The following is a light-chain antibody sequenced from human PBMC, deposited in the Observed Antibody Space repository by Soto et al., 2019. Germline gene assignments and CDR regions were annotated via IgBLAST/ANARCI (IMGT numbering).Light chain of an antibody. CDR2: EVT. CDR3: SSYAGSDNLYV. Sequence: QSALTQPPSASGSPGQSVTISCTGTSGDVGGYDYVSWYQQHPGKAPKLMIYEVTKRPLGVPDRFSGSKSGNTASLTVSGLQAEDEADYYCSSYAGSDNLYVFGTWTKLTVL. V-gene: IGLV2-8*01. CDR1: SGDVGGYDY. J-gene: IGLJ1*01.